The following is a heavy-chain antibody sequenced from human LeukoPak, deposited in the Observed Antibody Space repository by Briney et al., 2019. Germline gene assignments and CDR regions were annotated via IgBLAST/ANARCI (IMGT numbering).Heavy chain of an antibody. D-gene: IGHD3-22*01. J-gene: IGHJ6*02. V-gene: IGHV3-23*01. CDR2: ISGSGGST. CDR1: GFTFSSYA. CDR3: ANLVVAPYYYYGMDV. Sequence: PGGSLRLSCAASGFTFSSYAMSWVRQAPGKGLEWVSAISGSGGSTYYADSVKGRFTISRDNSKNTLYLQMNSLRAEDTAVYYCANLVVAPYYYYGMDVWGQGTTVTVSS.